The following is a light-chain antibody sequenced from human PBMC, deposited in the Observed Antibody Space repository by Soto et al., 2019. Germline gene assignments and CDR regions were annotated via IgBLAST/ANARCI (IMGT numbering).Light chain of an antibody. Sequence: QSVLTQPASVSGSPGQSITISCTGTSSDVGGYNYVSWYQQHPGKASKLMIYEVSNRPSGVSNRFSGSKSGNTASLTISGLQAEDEAVYYCSSYTISSTSVVFGGGTKLTVL. CDR2: EVS. J-gene: IGLJ2*01. CDR1: SSDVGGYNY. CDR3: SSYTISSTSVV. V-gene: IGLV2-14*01.